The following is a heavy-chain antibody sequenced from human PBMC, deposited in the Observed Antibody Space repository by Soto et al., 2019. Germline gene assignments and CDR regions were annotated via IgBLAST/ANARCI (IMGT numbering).Heavy chain of an antibody. CDR2: ISGSGGST. D-gene: IGHD2-21*01. Sequence: GGSLRLSCAASGFTFSSYAMSWVRQAPGKGLEWVSAISGSGGSTYYADSVKGRFTISRDNAKNTLFLHMNSLRAEDTAVYYCARDSGFSLAGPIFDFWGQGTLVTVSS. V-gene: IGHV3-23*01. CDR3: ARDSGFSLAGPIFDF. CDR1: GFTFSSYA. J-gene: IGHJ4*01.